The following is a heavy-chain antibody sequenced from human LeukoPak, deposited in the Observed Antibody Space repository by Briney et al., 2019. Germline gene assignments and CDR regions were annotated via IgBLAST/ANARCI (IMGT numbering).Heavy chain of an antibody. D-gene: IGHD2-21*02. CDR3: ATSTVIH. Sequence: PGGSLRLSCASSGFTFSIYTMNWVRQAPGKGPEWVSSISSSTVYKYYADSVKGRFTISRDNPNNSLHLQMHSLRVEDTAVYYCATSTVIHWGQGTLVTVSS. J-gene: IGHJ4*02. V-gene: IGHV3-21*01. CDR1: GFTFSIYT. CDR2: ISSSTVYK.